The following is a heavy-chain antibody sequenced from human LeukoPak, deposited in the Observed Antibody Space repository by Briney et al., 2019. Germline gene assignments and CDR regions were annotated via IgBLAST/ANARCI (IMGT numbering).Heavy chain of an antibody. Sequence: NTSETLSLTCTVSGGSISSRSNYWGWIRQPPGKGLEWIGSISYSGSTYYNPSLKSRVTISEDTSKSQFSLKLSSVTAADTAVYYCARDYKVLNGFVPREVGATGGWFDPWGQGTLVTVSS. J-gene: IGHJ5*02. CDR2: ISYSGST. V-gene: IGHV4-39*07. CDR3: ARDYKVLNGFVPREVGATGGWFDP. D-gene: IGHD1-26*01. CDR1: GGSISSRSNY.